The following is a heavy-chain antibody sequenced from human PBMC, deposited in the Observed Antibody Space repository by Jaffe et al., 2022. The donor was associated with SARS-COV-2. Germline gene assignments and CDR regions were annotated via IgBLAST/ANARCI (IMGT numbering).Heavy chain of an antibody. V-gene: IGHV1-46*01. CDR2: INPSGGST. Sequence: QVQLVQSGAEVKKPGASVKVSCKASGYTFTSYYMHWVRQAPGQGLEWMGIINPSGGSTSYAQKFQGRVTMTRDTSTSTVYMELSSLRSEDTAVYYCAIFHTAMVKSYGMDVWGQGTTVTVSS. CDR3: AIFHTAMVKSYGMDV. CDR1: GYTFTSYY. D-gene: IGHD5-18*01. J-gene: IGHJ6*02.